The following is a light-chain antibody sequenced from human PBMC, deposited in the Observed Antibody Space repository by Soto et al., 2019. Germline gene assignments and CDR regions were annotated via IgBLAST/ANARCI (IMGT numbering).Light chain of an antibody. CDR3: QQSYTLPYT. CDR2: LGS. J-gene: IGKJ2*01. Sequence: DLQMTQSPSSLSASVGDRVTISCRASQNMRNYLNWYRHKPGRAPEFLMYLGSTGESGASSRFSGSGFGTEFTLTIKSLQPDDFGVYYCQQSYTLPYTFGQGTRLDIK. V-gene: IGKV1-39*01. CDR1: QNMRNY.